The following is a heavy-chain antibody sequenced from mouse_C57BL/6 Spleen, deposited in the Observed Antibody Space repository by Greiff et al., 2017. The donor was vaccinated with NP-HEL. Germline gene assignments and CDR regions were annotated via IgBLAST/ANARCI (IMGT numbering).Heavy chain of an antibody. J-gene: IGHJ2*01. V-gene: IGHV1-59*01. CDR2: IGPSDSYT. Sequence: QVQLQQPGAELVRPGTSVKLSCKASGYTFTSYWMHWVRQSPGQGLEWIGLIGPSDSYTNYNQNVKGKATLTVDTSTSTAYLQLSSLTSEDSAVFKRAKRETNFDYWGQGTTLTVSS. CDR3: AKRETNFDY. CDR1: GYTFTSYW. D-gene: IGHD1-3*01.